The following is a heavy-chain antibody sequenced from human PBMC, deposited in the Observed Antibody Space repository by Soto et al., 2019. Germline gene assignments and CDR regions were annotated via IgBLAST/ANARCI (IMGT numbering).Heavy chain of an antibody. CDR1: GFTFNTYS. CDR2: IWYDGTQK. V-gene: IGHV3-33*01. D-gene: IGHD4-17*01. J-gene: IGHJ4*02. CDR3: ARAGGTTVTGLWHFDS. Sequence: GGSLRLSCEASGFTFNTYSMHWVRQPPGKGLEWLAAIWYDGTQKYYADSVKGRFIISRDNSKKTLYLEMNSLRAEDTAVYYCARAGGTTVTGLWHFDSWGQGTLVTDS.